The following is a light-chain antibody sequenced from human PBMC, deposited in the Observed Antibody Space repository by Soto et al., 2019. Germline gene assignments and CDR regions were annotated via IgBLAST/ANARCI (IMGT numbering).Light chain of an antibody. Sequence: QSVLTQPPSASGTPGQRVTISCSGSSSSIGSYSVNWFQQLPGTAPKLLIYINNQRPSGVPDRFYGSKSGTSASLAISGLQSEDEADYYCAAWDDSLNGYVFGTGTKVTVL. CDR3: AAWDDSLNGYV. J-gene: IGLJ1*01. CDR2: INN. V-gene: IGLV1-44*01. CDR1: SSSIGSYS.